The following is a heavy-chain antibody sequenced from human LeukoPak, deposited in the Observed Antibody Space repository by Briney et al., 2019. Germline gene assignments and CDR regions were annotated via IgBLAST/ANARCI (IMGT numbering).Heavy chain of an antibody. J-gene: IGHJ5*02. Sequence: GGSLRLSCAASGFTFSSYAMSWVRQAPGKGLEWVSAITGSGGSTYYADSVKGRFTISRDNSKNTLYLQLNTLRAEDTAVYYCAKSSVLRFLEWFPSPNWFDPWGQGTLVTVSS. CDR3: AKSSVLRFLEWFPSPNWFDP. D-gene: IGHD3-3*01. CDR1: GFTFSSYA. V-gene: IGHV3-23*01. CDR2: ITGSGGST.